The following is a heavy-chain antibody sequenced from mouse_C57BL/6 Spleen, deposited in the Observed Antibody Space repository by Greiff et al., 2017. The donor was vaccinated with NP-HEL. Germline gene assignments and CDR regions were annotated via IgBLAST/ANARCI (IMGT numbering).Heavy chain of an antibody. V-gene: IGHV5-17*01. J-gene: IGHJ2*01. CDR2: ISSGSSTI. D-gene: IGHD1-1*01. Sequence: EVMLVESGGGLVKPGGSLKLSCAASGFTFSDYGMHWVRQAPEKGLEWVAYISSGSSTIYYADTVKGRFTISRDNAKNTLFLQMTSLRSEDTAMYYCARNYYGSSPYFDYWGQGTTLTVSS. CDR1: GFTFSDYG. CDR3: ARNYYGSSPYFDY.